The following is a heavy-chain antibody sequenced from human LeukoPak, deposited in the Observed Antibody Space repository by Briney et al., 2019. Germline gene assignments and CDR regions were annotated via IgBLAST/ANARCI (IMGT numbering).Heavy chain of an antibody. Sequence: ASVKVSCKASGYTFTSYGISWVRQAPGQGLEWMGWISAYNGNTNYAQKLQGRVTMTTDTSTSTAYMELRSLRSEDTAVYYCARTYYYGSGSYLGHDYWGQGTLVTVSS. CDR2: ISAYNGNT. CDR1: GYTFTSYG. J-gene: IGHJ4*02. V-gene: IGHV1-18*01. CDR3: ARTYYYGSGSYLGHDY. D-gene: IGHD3-10*01.